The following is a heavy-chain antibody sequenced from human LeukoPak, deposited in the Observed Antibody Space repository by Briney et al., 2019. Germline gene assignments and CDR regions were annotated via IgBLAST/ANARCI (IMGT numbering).Heavy chain of an antibody. CDR3: GIVLRGFTTAF. Sequence: ASVKVSCKASGYTFTGYYLHWVRQAPGQGLEWMGWISPSSGATSYAQKFQGRVTMTRDTSINTGYMELSRLRSDDTAVYYCGIVLRGFTTAFGGKEPLVTVPS. CDR2: ISPSSGAT. V-gene: IGHV1-2*02. CDR1: GYTFTGYY. D-gene: IGHD1-1*01. J-gene: IGHJ4*02.